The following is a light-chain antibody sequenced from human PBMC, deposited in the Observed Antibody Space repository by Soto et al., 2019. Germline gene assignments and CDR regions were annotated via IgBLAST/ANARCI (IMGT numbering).Light chain of an antibody. CDR1: QTINNN. CDR3: QQRSSWPRLT. V-gene: IGKV3-11*01. Sequence: VMTQAPTTLSVSPGERATLSCRASQTINNNVAWYQLKDGQVPRLLIYGASTRASGIPARFSGIGSGTDFTLTISSLEPEDFAVYYCQQRSSWPRLTFGGGTKVDIK. CDR2: GAS. J-gene: IGKJ4*01.